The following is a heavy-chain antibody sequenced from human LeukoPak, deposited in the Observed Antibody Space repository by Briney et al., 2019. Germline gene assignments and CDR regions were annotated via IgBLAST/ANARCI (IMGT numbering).Heavy chain of an antibody. CDR3: ASHYASSSYLYMDV. CDR1: GGSISSGGYS. CDR2: IYHSGST. D-gene: IGHD2-2*01. Sequence: PSETLSLTCAVSGGSISSGGYSWSWIRQPPGKGLEWIGYIYHSGSTYYNTSLKSRVTISVDTSKNQCSLKLSSVTAADTAVYYCASHYASSSYLYMDVWGQGATVTVSS. V-gene: IGHV4-30-2*03. J-gene: IGHJ6*02.